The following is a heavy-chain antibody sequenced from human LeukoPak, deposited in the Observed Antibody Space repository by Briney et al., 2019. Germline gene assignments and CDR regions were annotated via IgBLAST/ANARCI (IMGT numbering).Heavy chain of an antibody. Sequence: ASVKVSCKASGYTFTGYYMHWVRQAPGQGLEWMGWINPNSGGTNYAQKFQGRVTMTRDTSTSTAYMELSRLRSDDTAVYYCARGAMVRGVIIWGDYFDYWGQGTLVTVSS. CDR1: GYTFTGYY. CDR2: INPNSGGT. J-gene: IGHJ4*02. V-gene: IGHV1-2*02. CDR3: ARGAMVRGVIIWGDYFDY. D-gene: IGHD3-10*01.